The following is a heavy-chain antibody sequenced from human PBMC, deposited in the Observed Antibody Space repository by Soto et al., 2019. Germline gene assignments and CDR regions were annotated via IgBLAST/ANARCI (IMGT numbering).Heavy chain of an antibody. CDR3: ATYYYGSPIKGWFDP. J-gene: IGHJ5*02. V-gene: IGHV1-24*01. CDR2: FDPEDGET. D-gene: IGHD3-10*01. Sequence: ASVKVSCKVSGYTLTELSMHWVRQAPGKGLEWMGGFDPEDGETIYAQKFQGRVTMTEDTSTDTAYMELSSLRSEDTAVYYCATYYYGSPIKGWFDPWGQGTLVTVSS. CDR1: GYTLTELS.